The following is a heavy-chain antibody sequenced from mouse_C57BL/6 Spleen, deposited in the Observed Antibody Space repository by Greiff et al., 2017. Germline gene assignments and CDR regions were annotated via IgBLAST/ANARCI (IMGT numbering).Heavy chain of an antibody. CDR2: INPNNGGT. J-gene: IGHJ3*01. Sequence: VQLKQSGPELVKPGASVKMSCKASGYTFTDYNMHWVKQSHGKSLEWIGYINPNNGGTSYNQKFKGKATLTVNKSSSTAYMELRSLTSEDSAVYYCARSRDYGSSLAWFAYWGQGTLVTVSA. V-gene: IGHV1-22*01. D-gene: IGHD1-1*01. CDR1: GYTFTDYN. CDR3: ARSRDYGSSLAWFAY.